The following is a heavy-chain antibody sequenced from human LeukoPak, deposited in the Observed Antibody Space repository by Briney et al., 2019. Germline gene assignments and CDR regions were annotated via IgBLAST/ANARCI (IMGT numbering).Heavy chain of an antibody. J-gene: IGHJ4*02. Sequence: GGSLRLSCAASGFTFNDYAIHWVQQAPGKGLEWVSSISWNSGSIRYADSVKGRFTISRDNAKNSLYLQMNSLRAEDMALYYCAKDLGGYELPDYWGQGTLVTVSS. D-gene: IGHD5-12*01. CDR2: ISWNSGSI. CDR3: AKDLGGYELPDY. CDR1: GFTFNDYA. V-gene: IGHV3-9*03.